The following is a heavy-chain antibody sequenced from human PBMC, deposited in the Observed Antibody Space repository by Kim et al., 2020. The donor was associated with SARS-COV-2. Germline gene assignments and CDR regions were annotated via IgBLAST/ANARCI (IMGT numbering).Heavy chain of an antibody. D-gene: IGHD6-6*01. V-gene: IGHV3-48*02. CDR2: ISSDSGTI. Sequence: GGSLRLSCAASGFTFSSYSMDWVRQAPGKVLEWVSYISSDSGTIYYAGSVKGRFTSSRDNAKNSLYLQMNSLRDEDTAVYYCARGAPRKANYFDDWGQGT. CDR1: GFTFSSYS. CDR3: ARGAPRKANYFDD. J-gene: IGHJ4*02.